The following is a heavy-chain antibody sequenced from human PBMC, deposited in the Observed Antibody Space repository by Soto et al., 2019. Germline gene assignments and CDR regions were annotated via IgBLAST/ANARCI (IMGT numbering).Heavy chain of an antibody. CDR2: INPSGGST. CDR3: ARGYCSGGSCYSAFR. D-gene: IGHD2-15*01. V-gene: IGHV1-46*03. Sequence: GASVKVSCKASGYTFTSYYMHWVRQAPGQGLEWMGIINPSGGSTSYAQKFQGRVTMTRDTSTSTVYMELSSLRSEDTAVYCCARGYCSGGSCYSAFRWGQGTLVTV. CDR1: GYTFTSYY. J-gene: IGHJ4*02.